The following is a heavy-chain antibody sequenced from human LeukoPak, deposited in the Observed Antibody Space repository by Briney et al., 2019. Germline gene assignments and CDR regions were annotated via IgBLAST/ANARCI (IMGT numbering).Heavy chain of an antibody. D-gene: IGHD6-19*01. V-gene: IGHV1-69*06. J-gene: IGHJ4*02. CDR1: GGTFSSYA. CDR3: ARDFRGSSGWYYFDY. CDR2: IIPIFGTA. Sequence: SVKVSCKASGGTFSSYAISWVRQAPGQGLEWMGGIIPIFGTANYAQKFQGRVTITADKSTSTAYMELSSLRSEDTAVYYCARDFRGSSGWYYFDYWGQGTLVTVSS.